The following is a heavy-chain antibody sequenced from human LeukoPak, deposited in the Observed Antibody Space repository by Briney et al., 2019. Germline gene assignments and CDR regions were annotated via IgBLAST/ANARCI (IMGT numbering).Heavy chain of an antibody. CDR1: GGSISSYY. V-gene: IGHV4-59*01. Sequence: PSETLSLTCTVSGGSISSYYWSWIRQPPGKGLEWIGYIYYSGSTNYNPSLKSRVTISVDTSKNQFSLKLSSVTAADTAVYYCARVAVQLWPTGFDYWGQGTLVTVSS. D-gene: IGHD5-18*01. J-gene: IGHJ4*02. CDR2: IYYSGST. CDR3: ARVAVQLWPTGFDY.